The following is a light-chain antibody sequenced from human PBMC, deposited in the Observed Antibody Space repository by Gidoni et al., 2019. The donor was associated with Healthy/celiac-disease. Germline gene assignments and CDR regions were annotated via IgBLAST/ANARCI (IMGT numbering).Light chain of an antibody. V-gene: IGLV3-1*01. CDR2: QDS. Sequence: SYDLTQPPSGSVSPGQTASITCSGDKLVDKYAGWYQQKPGQSPVLVIYQDSKRPSGIPERFSGSNSGNTATLTISGTQAMDEADYYCQAWDSSTHYVFGTGTKVTVL. J-gene: IGLJ1*01. CDR1: KLVDKY. CDR3: QAWDSSTHYV.